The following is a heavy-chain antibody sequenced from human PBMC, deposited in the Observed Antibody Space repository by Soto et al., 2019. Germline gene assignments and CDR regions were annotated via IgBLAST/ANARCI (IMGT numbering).Heavy chain of an antibody. D-gene: IGHD1-1*01. Sequence: ASVKVSCKASGYTCTSYDIYWVRQATGQGLEWMGWMNPNTGNSGYAQKFQGRVTMTSDTSISTAHMELGSLRSEDTAVYYCARRAETNGWNGFGADKYYFDFWGQGTLVTVSS. CDR1: GYTCTSYD. V-gene: IGHV1-8*01. J-gene: IGHJ4*02. CDR2: MNPNTGNS. CDR3: ARRAETNGWNGFGADKYYFDF.